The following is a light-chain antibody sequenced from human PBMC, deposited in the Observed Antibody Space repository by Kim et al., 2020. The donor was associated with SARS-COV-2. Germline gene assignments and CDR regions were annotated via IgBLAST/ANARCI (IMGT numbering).Light chain of an antibody. CDR3: QQYNDWPSWT. Sequence: SPGESATLSCRASLSVNSNLAWYQQKPGQAPRLLIYGASTRATAIPARFSGSGSGTEFSLTISSLQSEDFAIYFCQQYNDWPSWTFGQGTKVDIK. V-gene: IGKV3D-15*01. CDR1: LSVNSN. J-gene: IGKJ1*01. CDR2: GAS.